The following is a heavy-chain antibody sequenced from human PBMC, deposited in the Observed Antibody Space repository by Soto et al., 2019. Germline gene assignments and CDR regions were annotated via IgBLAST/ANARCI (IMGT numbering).Heavy chain of an antibody. CDR2: ISSSSSYI. J-gene: IGHJ6*02. D-gene: IGHD4-17*01. V-gene: IGHV3-21*01. Sequence: GGSLRLSCAASGFTFSSYSMNWVRQAPGKGLEWVSSISSSSSYIYYADSVKGRFTISRDNAKNSLYLQMNSLRAEDTAVYYCARRLPTYGDYPIVFDYYYGMDVWGQGTTVTVSS. CDR3: ARRLPTYGDYPIVFDYYYGMDV. CDR1: GFTFSSYS.